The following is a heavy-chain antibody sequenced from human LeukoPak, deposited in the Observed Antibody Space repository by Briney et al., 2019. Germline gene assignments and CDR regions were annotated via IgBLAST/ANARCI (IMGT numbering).Heavy chain of an antibody. CDR2: ISGSGGST. CDR3: AKDFGTSGKFDY. V-gene: IGHV3-23*01. CDR1: GFTFSTYA. Sequence: PGRSLRLSCAASGFTFSTYAMSWVRQAPGEGLEWVSTISGSGGSTYYADSVKGRFTISRDKSKNTLYLQMNSLRAEDTAVYYCAKDFGTSGKFDYWGQGTLVTVSS. D-gene: IGHD1-1*01. J-gene: IGHJ4*02.